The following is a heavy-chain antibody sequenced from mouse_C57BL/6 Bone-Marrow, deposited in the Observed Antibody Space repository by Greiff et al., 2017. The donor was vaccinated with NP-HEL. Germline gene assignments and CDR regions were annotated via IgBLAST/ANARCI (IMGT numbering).Heavy chain of an antibody. J-gene: IGHJ3*01. D-gene: IGHD2-2*01. CDR1: GFTFSSYA. CDR2: ISDGGSYT. V-gene: IGHV5-4*01. Sequence: EVHLVESGGGLVKPGGSLKLSCAASGFTFSSYAMSWVRQTPEKRLEWVATISDGGSYTYYPDNVKGRFTISRDNAKNNLYLQMSHLKSEDTAMYYCAGYPWFAYWGQGTLVTVSA. CDR3: AGYPWFAY.